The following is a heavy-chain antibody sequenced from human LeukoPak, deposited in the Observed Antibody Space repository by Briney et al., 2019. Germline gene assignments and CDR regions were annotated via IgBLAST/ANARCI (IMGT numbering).Heavy chain of an antibody. D-gene: IGHD5-12*01. J-gene: IGHJ4*02. CDR1: GFSLSTSGVG. CDR2: IYWDDDK. CDR3: AHSGYDPYYFDY. Sequence: ESGPTLVNPTQTPTLTCTFSGFSLSTSGVGVGWIRQPPGKALEWLALIYWDDDKRYSPSLKSRLTITKDTSKNQVVLTMTNMDPVDTATYYCAHSGYDPYYFDYWGQGTLVTVSS. V-gene: IGHV2-5*02.